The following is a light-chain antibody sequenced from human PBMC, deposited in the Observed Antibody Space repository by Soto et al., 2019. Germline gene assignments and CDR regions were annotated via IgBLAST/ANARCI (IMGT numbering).Light chain of an antibody. CDR1: QSINTY. CDR2: SAS. V-gene: IGKV1-39*01. Sequence: DIQMTQSPSSLSASVGDRVTITCRASQSINTYLNWYQQKPGQAPKLLIYSASSLQSGVPSRFSGRGSGTDFTLTIAGLQPVDSASYFCQQSITAPLTFGGGTKVEIK. CDR3: QQSITAPLT. J-gene: IGKJ4*01.